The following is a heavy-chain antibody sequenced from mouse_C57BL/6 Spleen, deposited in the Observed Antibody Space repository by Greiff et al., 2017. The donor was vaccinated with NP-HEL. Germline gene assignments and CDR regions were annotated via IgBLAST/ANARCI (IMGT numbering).Heavy chain of an antibody. CDR2: INPNNGGT. J-gene: IGHJ4*01. CDR3: ARGDSAGYYYAMDY. Sequence: SGPELVKPGASVKIPCKASGYTFTDYNMDWVKQSHGKSLEWIGDINPNNGGTIYNQKFKGKATLTVDKSSSTAYMELRSLTSEDTAVYYCARGDSAGYYYAMDYWGQGTSVTVSS. CDR1: GYTFTDYN. V-gene: IGHV1-18*01.